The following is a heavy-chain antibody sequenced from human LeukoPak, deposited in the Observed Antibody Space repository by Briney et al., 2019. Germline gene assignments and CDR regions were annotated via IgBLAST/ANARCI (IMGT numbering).Heavy chain of an antibody. CDR3: AKDRTQVVPAAIDY. CDR1: GFTFSSYA. V-gene: IGHV3-23*01. Sequence: GGSLRLSCAASGFTFSSYAMSWVRQAPGKGLEWVSGISGSGGSTYYADSVKGRFTISRDNSKNTLYLQMNSLRVEDTAVYYCAKDRTQVVPAAIDYWAREPWSPSPQ. J-gene: IGHJ4*02. CDR2: ISGSGGST. D-gene: IGHD2-2*01.